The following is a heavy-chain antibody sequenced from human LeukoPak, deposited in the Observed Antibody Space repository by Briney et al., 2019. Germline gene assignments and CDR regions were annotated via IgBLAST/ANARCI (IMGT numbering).Heavy chain of an antibody. V-gene: IGHV4-59*01. J-gene: IGHJ4*02. CDR1: GGSISSYY. D-gene: IGHD6-19*01. CDR2: IYYSGST. Sequence: SETLSLTCTVSGGSISSYYWSWIRQPPGKGLEWIGYIYYSGSTNYNPSLKSRVPISVDTSKNQFSLKLSSVTAADTAVYYCARAGGVAGFDYWGQGTLVTVSS. CDR3: ARAGGVAGFDY.